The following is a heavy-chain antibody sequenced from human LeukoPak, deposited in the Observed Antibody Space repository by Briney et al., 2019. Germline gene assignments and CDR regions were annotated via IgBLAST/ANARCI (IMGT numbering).Heavy chain of an antibody. Sequence: GGSLRLSCVASGFIFSTYCMHWVRQAPGKGLEWVAVIWSDGSDKDYADSVKGRFTMSRDNSKNTVFLQINSLKAEDTAVYYCAKRSTQYSGSYFDAFDAWGQGTMVIVSS. J-gene: IGHJ3*01. CDR3: AKRSTQYSGSYFDAFDA. V-gene: IGHV3-33*06. CDR2: IWSDGSDK. D-gene: IGHD1-26*01. CDR1: GFIFSTYC.